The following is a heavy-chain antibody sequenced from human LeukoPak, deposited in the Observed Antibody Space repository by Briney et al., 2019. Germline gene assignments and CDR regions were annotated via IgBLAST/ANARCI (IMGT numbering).Heavy chain of an antibody. D-gene: IGHD3-10*01. V-gene: IGHV4-30-2*01. Sequence: TLSLTCAVSGDSISSGGHSWSWIRQPPGKVLEWIGYIYHSGSAYYNPSLKSRVTISADRSKNQFSLKLSSVTAADTAVYYCASYGSGRYRASDYWGQGTLVTVSS. CDR3: ASYGSGRYRASDY. CDR1: GDSISSGGHS. J-gene: IGHJ4*02. CDR2: IYHSGSA.